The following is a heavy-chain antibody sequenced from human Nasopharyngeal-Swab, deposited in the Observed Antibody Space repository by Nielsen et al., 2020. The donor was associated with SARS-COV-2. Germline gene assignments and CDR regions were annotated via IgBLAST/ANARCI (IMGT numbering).Heavy chain of an antibody. V-gene: IGHV3-9*01. D-gene: IGHD4-17*01. CDR2: ISWNSGSI. CDR3: AKESVYGDYVHGAFDI. Sequence: SLKISCAAPGFTFDDYAMHWVRQAPGKGLEWVSGISWNSGSIGYADSVKSRFTISRDNAKNSLYLQMNSLRAEDTALYYCAKESVYGDYVHGAFDIWGQGTMVTVSS. CDR1: GFTFDDYA. J-gene: IGHJ3*02.